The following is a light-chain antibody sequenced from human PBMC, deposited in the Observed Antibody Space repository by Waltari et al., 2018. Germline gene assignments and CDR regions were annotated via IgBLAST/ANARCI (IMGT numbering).Light chain of an antibody. CDR3: QQYLSTPPT. CDR1: QSVLYSSNNKNY. V-gene: IGKV4-1*01. Sequence: DIVMTQSPDSLAVFLGERTTINCKSSQSVLYSSNNKNYLAWYQQKPGQPPKLLIYWASTRESGIPDRFSGSGSGTDFTLAISSLQAEDVAVYFCQQYLSTPPTFGGGTKVEIK. J-gene: IGKJ4*02. CDR2: WAS.